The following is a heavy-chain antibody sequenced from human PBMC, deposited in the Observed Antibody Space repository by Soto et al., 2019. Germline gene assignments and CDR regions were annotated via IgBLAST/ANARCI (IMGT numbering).Heavy chain of an antibody. CDR2: INSDGSST. CDR3: ARGGTMVRASAYYYGMDV. CDR1: GFTFSSYW. J-gene: IGHJ6*02. Sequence: GGSLRLSCAASGFTFSSYWMHWVRQAPGKGLVWVSRINSDGSSTSYADSVKGRFTISRDNAKNTLYLQMNSLRAEDTAVYYCARGGTMVRASAYYYGMDVWGQGTTVTVSS. D-gene: IGHD3-10*01. V-gene: IGHV3-74*01.